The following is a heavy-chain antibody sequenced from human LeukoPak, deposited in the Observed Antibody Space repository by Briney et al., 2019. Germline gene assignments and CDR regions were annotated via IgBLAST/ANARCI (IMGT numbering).Heavy chain of an antibody. V-gene: IGHV3-23*01. CDR1: GFTFSSYA. Sequence: GGSLRLSCAASGFTFSSYAMSWVRQAPGKGLEWVSAISGSGGSTYYADSVKGRFTIPRDNSNNTLYLQMNSLSAEDTAVSYSAKDLEMVRGVIGYYYYCGMDVWGQGTTVTVSS. CDR3: AKDLEMVRGVIGYYYYCGMDV. D-gene: IGHD3-10*01. CDR2: ISGSGGST. J-gene: IGHJ6*02.